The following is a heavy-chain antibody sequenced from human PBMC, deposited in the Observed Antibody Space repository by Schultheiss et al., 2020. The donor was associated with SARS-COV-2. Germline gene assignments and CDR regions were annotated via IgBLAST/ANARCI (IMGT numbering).Heavy chain of an antibody. Sequence: SETLSLTCAVSGGSISSSNWWSWVRQPPGKGLEWIGEINHSGSTNYNPSLKSRVTISVDKSKNQFSLKLSSVTAADTAVYYCASYQADTAMVTALGIDYWGQGTLVTVSS. D-gene: IGHD5-18*01. V-gene: IGHV4-4*02. CDR3: ASYQADTAMVTALGIDY. J-gene: IGHJ4*02. CDR2: INHSGST. CDR1: GGSISSSNW.